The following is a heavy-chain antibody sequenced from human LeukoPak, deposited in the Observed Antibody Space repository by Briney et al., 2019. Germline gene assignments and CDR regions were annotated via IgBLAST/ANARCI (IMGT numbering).Heavy chain of an antibody. CDR1: GGSISSGGYS. V-gene: IGHV4-30-2*01. Sequence: PSETLSLTCAVSGGSISSGGYSWSWIWQPPGKGLEWIGYIYHSGSTYYNPSLKSRVTISVDRSKNQFSLKLSSVTAADTAVYYCARGIRGYYGSGSLDYWGQGTLVTVSS. D-gene: IGHD3-10*01. CDR3: ARGIRGYYGSGSLDY. J-gene: IGHJ4*02. CDR2: IYHSGST.